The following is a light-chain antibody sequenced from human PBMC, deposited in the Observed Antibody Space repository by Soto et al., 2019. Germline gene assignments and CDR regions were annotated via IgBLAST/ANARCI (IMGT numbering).Light chain of an antibody. Sequence: EIVMTQSPDTLSVSPGERATLSCRASQNVGRNVAWYQQRPGQAPRHLIHGTSTRAADIPARFSGSVSGTEFILTINSLQPEDFVIYYCQQYNNWPPMSTFGQGTKLEMK. CDR1: QNVGRN. V-gene: IGKV3-15*01. J-gene: IGKJ2*01. CDR2: GTS. CDR3: QQYNNWPPMST.